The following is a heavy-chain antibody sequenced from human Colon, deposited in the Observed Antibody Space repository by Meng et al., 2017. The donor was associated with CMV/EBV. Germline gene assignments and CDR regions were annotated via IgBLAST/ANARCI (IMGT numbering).Heavy chain of an antibody. V-gene: IGHV1-69*10. CDR1: SYG. D-gene: IGHD2-21*01. CDR3: ARAPLGLYCGGDCYPDWFDP. Sequence: SYGTSWVRQAPGQGLEWMGGILPILGIVNYAQKFQGRVTITADKPTSTAYMELSSLRSEDTAVYYCARAPLGLYCGGDCYPDWFDPWGQGTLVTVSS. J-gene: IGHJ5*02. CDR2: ILPILGIV.